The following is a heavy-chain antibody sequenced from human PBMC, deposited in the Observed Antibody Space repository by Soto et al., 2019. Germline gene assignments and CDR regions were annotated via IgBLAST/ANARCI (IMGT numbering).Heavy chain of an antibody. Sequence: SETLSLTRTVSGGSLSRYYWSLIRPPPGKGLEWIGYIYNSGSTNYNPSLKSRVTISVDTSKNQFSLKLSSVTAADTAVYYCARGSTGYSSSWYRYWGQGTLVTVSS. D-gene: IGHD6-13*01. V-gene: IGHV4-59*08. CDR1: GGSLSRYY. CDR3: ARGSTGYSSSWYRY. J-gene: IGHJ4*02. CDR2: IYNSGST.